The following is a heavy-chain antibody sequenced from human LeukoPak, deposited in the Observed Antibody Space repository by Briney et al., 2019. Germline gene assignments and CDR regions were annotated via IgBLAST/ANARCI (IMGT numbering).Heavy chain of an antibody. CDR3: ARAWLRLNPYFDY. CDR2: INPNSGGT. CDR1: GYSFNDKY. Sequence: GASVKVSCKAFGYSFNDKYLHWVRQAPGQGLEWMGSINPNSGGTNYAQKFQGRVTMTTDTSMSTAYMELSRLTSDDTAVYYCARAWLRLNPYFDYWGQGTLVTVSS. D-gene: IGHD5-12*01. J-gene: IGHJ4*02. V-gene: IGHV1-2*02.